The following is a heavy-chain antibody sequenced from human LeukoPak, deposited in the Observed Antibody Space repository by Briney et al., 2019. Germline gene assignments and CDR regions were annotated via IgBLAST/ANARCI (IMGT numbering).Heavy chain of an antibody. CDR3: AKRLGYCSDGSCYFPY. CDR1: GYIFSSYA. J-gene: IGHJ4*02. V-gene: IGHV3-23*01. Sequence: GGSLRLSCAASGYIFSSYAMNWVRQAPGKGLEWVSAISNNGGYTYYADSVQGRFTISRDNSKSTLCLQMNSLRAEDTAVYYCAKRLGYCSDGSCYFPYWGQGTLVTVSS. CDR2: ISNNGGYT. D-gene: IGHD2-15*01.